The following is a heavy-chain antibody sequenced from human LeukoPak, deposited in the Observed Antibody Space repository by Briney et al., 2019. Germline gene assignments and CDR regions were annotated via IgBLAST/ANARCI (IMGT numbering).Heavy chain of an antibody. CDR3: ARDLGQWQWLVPFDS. D-gene: IGHD6-19*01. V-gene: IGHV3-21*01. Sequence: GGSLRLSCAASGFAFSSYSMNWVRQAPGKGLEWVSSISSSASYINYAGSVKGRFTISRDNAKNSLSLQMSSLRAEDTAVYYCARDLGQWQWLVPFDSWGQGTLVTVSS. CDR1: GFAFSSYS. CDR2: ISSSASYI. J-gene: IGHJ4*02.